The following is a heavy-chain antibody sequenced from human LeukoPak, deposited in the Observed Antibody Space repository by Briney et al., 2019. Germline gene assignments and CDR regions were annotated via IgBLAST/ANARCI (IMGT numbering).Heavy chain of an antibody. CDR2: IIHTGST. CDR3: ARDLYDSTTQHHPPHFDS. Sequence: SETLSLTCAVYGGSFSDYYWSWIRQPPGKGLEWIGEIIHTGSTNYNPSLKSRVTISVDTSKNQFSLKLTSVTAADTAVYYCARDLYDSTTQHHPPHFDSWGQGTLVTVSS. D-gene: IGHD2/OR15-2a*01. J-gene: IGHJ4*02. V-gene: IGHV4-34*12. CDR1: GGSFSDYY.